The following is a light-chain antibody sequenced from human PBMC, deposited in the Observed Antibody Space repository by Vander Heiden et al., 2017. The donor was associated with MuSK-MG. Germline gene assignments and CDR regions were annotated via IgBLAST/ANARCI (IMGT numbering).Light chain of an antibody. CDR1: QSVSSSY. V-gene: IGKV3-20*01. Sequence: EIVLTQSPGTLSLSPGERATLSCRASQSVSSSYLAWYQQKPGQAPRLLIYGASSRATGIPVRFSGSGSGTDFTLTISRLEPEDFAVYYCQQYGSSPCSFGQRTKLEIK. J-gene: IGKJ2*04. CDR3: QQYGSSPCS. CDR2: GAS.